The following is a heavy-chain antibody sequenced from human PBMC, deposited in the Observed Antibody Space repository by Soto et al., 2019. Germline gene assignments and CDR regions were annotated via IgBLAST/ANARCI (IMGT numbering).Heavy chain of an antibody. CDR2: ISAYNTNT. V-gene: IGHV1-18*01. J-gene: IGHJ4*02. Sequence: QVQLVQSGAEVKKPGASVKVSCKTSGYTFTSYHISWVRQAPGQGLEWMGWISAYNTNTNYAEKFQGRVTMTTDTLTSTAFKELRSLTSDDTAVYYCASDTPPTDYWGQGTLVTVSS. CDR3: ASDTPPTDY. CDR1: GYTFTSYH.